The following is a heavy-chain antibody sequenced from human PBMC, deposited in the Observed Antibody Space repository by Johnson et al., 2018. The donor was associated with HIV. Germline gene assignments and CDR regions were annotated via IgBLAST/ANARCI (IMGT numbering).Heavy chain of an antibody. J-gene: IGHJ3*02. CDR3: AKDGVAAAFAAFDI. D-gene: IGHD6-13*01. V-gene: IGHV3-9*01. CDR1: GFTFDDYA. CDR2: IRWNSGSI. Sequence: VQVVESGGGVVQPGRSLRLSCAASGFTFDDYAMHWVRQAPGKGLEWVSGIRWNSGSIGYADSVKGRFTISRDNAKNSLYLQMNSLRAEDTALYYCAKDGVAAAFAAFDIWGQGTMVTVSS.